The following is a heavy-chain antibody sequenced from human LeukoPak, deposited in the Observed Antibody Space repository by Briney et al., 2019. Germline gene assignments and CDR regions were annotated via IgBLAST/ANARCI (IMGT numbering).Heavy chain of an antibody. D-gene: IGHD1-26*01. Sequence: GGSLRLSCAASGFTFSSYGMHWVRQAPGKGLEWVAVIWYDGSNKYYADSVKGRFTISRDNSKNTLYLQMDSLRAEDTAVYYCASGSSLAFDYWGQGTLVTVSS. CDR2: IWYDGSNK. J-gene: IGHJ4*02. CDR1: GFTFSSYG. V-gene: IGHV3-33*01. CDR3: ASGSSLAFDY.